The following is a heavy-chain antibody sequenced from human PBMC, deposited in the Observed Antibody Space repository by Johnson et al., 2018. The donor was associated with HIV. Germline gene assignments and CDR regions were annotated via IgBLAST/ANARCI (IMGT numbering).Heavy chain of an antibody. J-gene: IGHJ3*02. CDR3: ARVGADAFDI. D-gene: IGHD1-26*01. CDR2: ISDDGSNT. CDR1: GFTFSSYG. Sequence: QVQLVESGGGLVQPGGSLRLSCAASGFTFSSYGIHWVRQAPGKGLEGVAVISDDGSNTDYADSVKGRFTISRDNAKNSLYLQMNSLRAEDTAVYYCARVGADAFDIWGQGTMVTVSS. V-gene: IGHV3-30*03.